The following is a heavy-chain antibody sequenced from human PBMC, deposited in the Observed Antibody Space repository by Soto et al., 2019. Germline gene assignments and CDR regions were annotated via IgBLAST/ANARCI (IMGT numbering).Heavy chain of an antibody. V-gene: IGHV1-69*13. CDR2: IIPIFGTA. D-gene: IGHD6-13*01. Sequence: ASVKVSCKASGGTFSSYAISWVRQAPGQGLEWMGGIIPIFGTANYAQKFQGRVTITADESTSTAYMELSSLRSDDTAVYFCAREVWYSSSWHFDYWGQGTLVTVSS. CDR3: AREVWYSSSWHFDY. CDR1: GGTFSSYA. J-gene: IGHJ4*02.